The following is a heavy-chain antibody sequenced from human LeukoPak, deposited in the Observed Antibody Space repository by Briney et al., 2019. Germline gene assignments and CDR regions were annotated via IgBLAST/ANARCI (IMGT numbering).Heavy chain of an antibody. Sequence: GGSLRLSCTASAFTFSRDWMHWVRQAPGKGLVWVSRISDDGSITTYADSVNGRFTISRDNAKNTVFLQMNSLRAEDTAVYFCVRRYYDYNVYDRHFDYWGQGILVTVSS. D-gene: IGHD3-22*01. J-gene: IGHJ4*02. CDR2: ISDDGSIT. CDR3: VRRYYDYNVYDRHFDY. V-gene: IGHV3-74*03. CDR1: AFTFSRDW.